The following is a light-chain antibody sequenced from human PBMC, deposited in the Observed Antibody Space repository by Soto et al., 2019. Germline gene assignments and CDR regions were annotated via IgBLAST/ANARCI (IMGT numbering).Light chain of an antibody. CDR3: SSYTSSSAQV. J-gene: IGLJ1*01. Sequence: QSALTQPASVSGSPGQSITISCTGTSSDVGGYNYVSWYQLHPGKAPKLMVYEVSNRPSEVSNRFSGSKSGNTASLTISGLQAEDEADYYCSSYTSSSAQVFGTGTKVTVL. CDR1: SSDVGGYNY. CDR2: EVS. V-gene: IGLV2-14*01.